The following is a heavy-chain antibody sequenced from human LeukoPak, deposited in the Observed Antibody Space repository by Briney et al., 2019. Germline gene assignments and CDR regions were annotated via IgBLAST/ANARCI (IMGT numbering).Heavy chain of an antibody. CDR2: VYTSGNT. J-gene: IGHJ5*02. Sequence: SETLSLTCTVSGGSISSGSYYWNWIRQPSGKGLEWIGRVYTSGNTKYNPSLKSRVTISIDTSKNQFSLKLSSVTAADTAVYYCAKAVAGTIGYNWFDPWGQGTLVTVSS. D-gene: IGHD6-19*01. CDR3: AKAVAGTIGYNWFDP. V-gene: IGHV4-61*02. CDR1: GGSISSGSYY.